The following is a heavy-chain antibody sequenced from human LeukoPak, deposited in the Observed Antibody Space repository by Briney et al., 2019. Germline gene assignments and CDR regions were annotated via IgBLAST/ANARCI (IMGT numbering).Heavy chain of an antibody. Sequence: PSETLSLTCTVSGGSISSGGYYWSWIRQPPGKGLEWIGYIYHSGSTYYNPSLKSRVTISVDTSKNQFSLKLSSVTAADTAVYYCARELVHTGGGSYGSAFDIWGQGTMVTVSS. D-gene: IGHD1-26*01. CDR3: ARELVHTGGGSYGSAFDI. V-gene: IGHV4-30-2*01. CDR1: GGSISSGGYY. J-gene: IGHJ3*02. CDR2: IYHSGST.